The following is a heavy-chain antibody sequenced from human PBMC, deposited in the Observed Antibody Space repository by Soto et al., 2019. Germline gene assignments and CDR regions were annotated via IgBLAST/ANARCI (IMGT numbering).Heavy chain of an antibody. Sequence: SVKVSCKASGGTFSSYAISWVRQAPGQGLEWMGGIIPIFGTANYAQKFQGRVTITADESTGTAYMELSSLRSEETAVYYCARDERLGRDTAMVLLSWFDPWGQGTLVTVSS. V-gene: IGHV1-69*13. J-gene: IGHJ5*02. CDR3: ARDERLGRDTAMVLLSWFDP. D-gene: IGHD5-18*01. CDR1: GGTFSSYA. CDR2: IIPIFGTA.